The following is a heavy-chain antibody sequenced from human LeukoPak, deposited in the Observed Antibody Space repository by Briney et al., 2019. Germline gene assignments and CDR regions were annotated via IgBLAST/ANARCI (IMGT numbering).Heavy chain of an antibody. CDR2: IYPGDSDT. Sequence: GASVKVSCKASGYTFTSYDINWVRQATGQGLEWMGIIYPGDSDTRYSPSFQGQVTISADKSISTAYLQWSSLKASDTAMYYCARGGATYHYDSSVPYWGQGTLVTVSS. CDR1: GYTFTSYD. D-gene: IGHD3-22*01. CDR3: ARGGATYHYDSSVPY. J-gene: IGHJ4*02. V-gene: IGHV5-51*03.